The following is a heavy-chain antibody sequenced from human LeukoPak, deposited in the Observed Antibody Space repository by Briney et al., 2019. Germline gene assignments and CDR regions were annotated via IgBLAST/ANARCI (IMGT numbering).Heavy chain of an antibody. CDR1: GYTFTNYF. D-gene: IGHD3-16*01. Sequence: ASVEVSCKASGYTFTNYFISWVRQAPGQGLEWMGWVSAYNTNTNYARKLQDRVTMTTDTSTSTAYMELRSLRSDDTAVYYCARREGGSLSAFDIWGQGTMVTVSP. CDR3: ARREGGSLSAFDI. J-gene: IGHJ3*02. CDR2: VSAYNTNT. V-gene: IGHV1-18*01.